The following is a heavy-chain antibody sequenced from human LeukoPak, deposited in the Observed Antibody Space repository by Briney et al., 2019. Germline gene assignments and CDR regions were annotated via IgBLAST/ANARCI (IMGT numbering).Heavy chain of an antibody. J-gene: IGHJ1*01. CDR2: IKSKTDGGTT. D-gene: IGHD2-15*01. CDR1: GFTFSNAW. CDR3: TTAQSSAYCSGGSCYSLITGYFQH. V-gene: IGHV3-15*01. Sequence: GGSLRLSCAASGFTFSNAWMGWVRQAPGKGLEWVGRIKSKTDGGTTDYAAPVKGRFTISRDDSKNTLYLQMNSLKTEDTAVYYCTTAQSSAYCSGGSCYSLITGYFQHWGQGTLVTVSS.